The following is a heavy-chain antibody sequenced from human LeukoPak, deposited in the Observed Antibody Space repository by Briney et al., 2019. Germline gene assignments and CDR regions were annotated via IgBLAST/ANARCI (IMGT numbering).Heavy chain of an antibody. J-gene: IGHJ2*01. CDR2: IYYSGST. CDR1: GYSISSGYY. CDR3: ARELRRYFDL. V-gene: IGHV4-38-2*02. Sequence: PSETLSLTCTVSGYSISSGYYWGWIRQPPGKGLEWIGSIYYSGSTYYNPSLKSRVTISVDTSKNQFSLKLSSVTAADTAVYYCARELRRYFDLWGRGTLVTVSS.